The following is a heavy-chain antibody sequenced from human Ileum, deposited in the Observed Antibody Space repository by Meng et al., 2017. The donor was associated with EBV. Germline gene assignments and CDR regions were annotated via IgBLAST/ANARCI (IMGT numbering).Heavy chain of an antibody. CDR1: GCSITNGDYC. V-gene: IGHV4-39*01. J-gene: IGHJ4*02. CDR3: ARRRGDHDYLDD. Sequence: QLQDSGPGLVKPSEALPLIFTASGCSITNGDYCWDWIQQATGKGLEWITSLCPSGNTYNNPSLKSRVTTSVDTSKNQFSLWLNSMTAADTAVYYCARRRGDHDYLDDWGQGTLVTVSS. D-gene: IGHD4-17*01. CDR2: LCPSGNT.